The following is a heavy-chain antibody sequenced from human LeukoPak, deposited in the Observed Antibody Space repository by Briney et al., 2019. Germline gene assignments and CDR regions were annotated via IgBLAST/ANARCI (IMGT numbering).Heavy chain of an antibody. CDR3: TTDWDVLRFLEWFPPFDP. CDR1: GFTVSSNY. D-gene: IGHD3-3*01. CDR2: IKSKTDGGTT. V-gene: IGHV3-15*07. J-gene: IGHJ5*02. Sequence: PGGSLRLSCAASGFTVSSNYMNWVRQAPGKGLEWVGRIKSKTDGGTTDYAAPVKGRFTISRDDSKNTLYLQMNSLKTEDTAVYYCTTDWDVLRFLEWFPPFDPWGQGTLVTVSS.